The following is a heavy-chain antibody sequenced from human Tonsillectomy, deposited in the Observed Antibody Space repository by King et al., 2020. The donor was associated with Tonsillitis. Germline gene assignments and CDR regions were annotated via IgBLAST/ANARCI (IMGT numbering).Heavy chain of an antibody. CDR2: IIPILGIA. J-gene: IGHJ3*01. CDR1: GGTFSSYV. Sequence: QLVQSGAEVKKPGSSLKVSCKASGGTFSSYVISWVRQAPGQGLEWMGRIIPILGIANYAQKFQGRVTITADKATRTAYMELSSLRSEDTAVYYCASLIHSTNRRLDGFDVWGQGTLVTVSS. CDR3: ASLIHSTNRRLDGFDV. V-gene: IGHV1-69*09. D-gene: IGHD1-1*01.